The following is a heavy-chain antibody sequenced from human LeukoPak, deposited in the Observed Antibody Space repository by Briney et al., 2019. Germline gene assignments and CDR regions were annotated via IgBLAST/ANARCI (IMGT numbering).Heavy chain of an antibody. J-gene: IGHJ4*02. CDR2: IYSSGST. Sequence: SQTLSLTCTVSGGSISSGGFYWSWIRQHPGKGLEWIGYIYSSGSTYCNPSLKSRVTISVDTSKNQFSLRLSSVTAADTAVYYCVREGSGFSSVDYWGQGTLVTVSS. V-gene: IGHV4-31*03. D-gene: IGHD5-18*01. CDR1: GGSISSGGFY. CDR3: VREGSGFSSVDY.